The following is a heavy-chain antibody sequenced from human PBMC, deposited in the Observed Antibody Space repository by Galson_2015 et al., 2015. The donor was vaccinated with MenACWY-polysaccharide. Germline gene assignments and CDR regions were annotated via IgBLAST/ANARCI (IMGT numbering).Heavy chain of an antibody. D-gene: IGHD6-6*01. CDR3: ASISSSGSYYYYGMDV. CDR2: ISGSGGST. Sequence: SLRLSCAASGFTFSSYAMSWVRQAPGKGLEWVSAISGSGGSTYYADSVKGRFTISRDNSKNTLYLQMNSLRAEDTAVYYCASISSSGSYYYYGMDVWGQGTTVTVSS. J-gene: IGHJ6*02. V-gene: IGHV3-23*01. CDR1: GFTFSSYA.